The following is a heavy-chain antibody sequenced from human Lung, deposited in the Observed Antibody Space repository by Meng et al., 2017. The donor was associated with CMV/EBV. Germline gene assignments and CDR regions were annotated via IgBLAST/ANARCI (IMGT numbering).Heavy chain of an antibody. V-gene: IGHV3-20*04. J-gene: IGHJ4*02. CDR2: IIRNGDST. D-gene: IGHD5-12*01. CDR1: GLTFDDYG. Sequence: GGSLRLXGGAFGLTFDDYGMNWVRQVPGEGLDWLSHIIRNGDSTISAGSVKGRFTISRDNAKNSLYLQMGSLRVEDTALYYCARDPMSDIVTPYYFEDWGQGXLVTVSS. CDR3: ARDPMSDIVTPYYFED.